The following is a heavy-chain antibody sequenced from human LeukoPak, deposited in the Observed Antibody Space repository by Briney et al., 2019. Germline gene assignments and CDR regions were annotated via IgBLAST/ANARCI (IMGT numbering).Heavy chain of an antibody. D-gene: IGHD6-13*01. CDR2: IYYSGST. Sequence: PSETLSLTCTASGGSISSYYWSWIRQPPGKGLEWIGYIYYSGSTNYNPSLKSRVTISVDTSKNQFSLKLSSVTAADTAVYYCARVAYSSSWYTVGDYFDYWGQGTLVTVSS. CDR1: GGSISSYY. J-gene: IGHJ4*02. V-gene: IGHV4-59*01. CDR3: ARVAYSSSWYTVGDYFDY.